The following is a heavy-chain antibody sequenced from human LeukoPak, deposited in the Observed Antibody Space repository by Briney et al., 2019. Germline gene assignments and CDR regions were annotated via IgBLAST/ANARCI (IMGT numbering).Heavy chain of an antibody. CDR3: ARRPIPSGIAAAGTVYYYYYYYMDV. CDR2: IYYSGST. V-gene: IGHV4-39*01. J-gene: IGHJ6*03. D-gene: IGHD6-13*01. Sequence: SETLSLTCTVSGGSISSSSYYWGWIRQPPGKGLEWIGSIYYSGSTYYNPSLKSRVTISVDTSKNQFSLKLSSVTAADTAVYYCARRPIPSGIAAAGTVYYYYYYYMDVWGKGTTVTISS. CDR1: GGSISSSSYY.